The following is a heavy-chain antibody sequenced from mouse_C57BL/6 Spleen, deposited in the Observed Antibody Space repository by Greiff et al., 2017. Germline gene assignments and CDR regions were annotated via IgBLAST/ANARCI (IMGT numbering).Heavy chain of an antibody. CDR2: ISRGGDYI. CDR3: TRDDYGAMDY. V-gene: IGHV5-9-1*02. Sequence: EVKLQESGEGLVKPGGSLKLSCAASGFTFSSYAMSWVRQTPEKRLEWVAYISRGGDYIYYADTVKGRFTISRDNARNTLYLQMSSLKSEDTAMYYCTRDDYGAMDYWGQGTSVTVSS. CDR1: GFTFSSYA. J-gene: IGHJ4*01.